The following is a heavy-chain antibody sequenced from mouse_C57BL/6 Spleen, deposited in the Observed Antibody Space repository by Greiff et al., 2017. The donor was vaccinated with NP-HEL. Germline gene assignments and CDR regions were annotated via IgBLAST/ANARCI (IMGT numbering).Heavy chain of an antibody. D-gene: IGHD2-4*01. Sequence: EVQLQESGPGLVKPPQSLSLTCSVTGYSITSGYYWNWIRQFPGNKLEWMGYISYDGSNNYNPSLKNRISITRDTSKNQFFLKLNSVTTEDTATYYCARDLYDYARFAYWGQGTLVTVSA. V-gene: IGHV3-6*01. J-gene: IGHJ3*01. CDR3: ARDLYDYARFAY. CDR1: GYSITSGYY. CDR2: ISYDGSN.